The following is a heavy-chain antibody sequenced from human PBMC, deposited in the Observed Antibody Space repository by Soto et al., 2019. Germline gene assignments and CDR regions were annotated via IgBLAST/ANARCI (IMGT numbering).Heavy chain of an antibody. V-gene: IGHV3-21*01. CDR2: ISHHSDYI. J-gene: IGHJ6*02. CDR1: GFTFASYN. D-gene: IGHD1-20*01. CDR3: AIITRGFSMDV. Sequence: GGSLRLSCASSGFTFASYNMLWVRQAPGKGLEWVASISHHSDYIYHADSVKGRFTVSRDNAKNSLFLEMNSLRAEDTAVFYCAIITRGFSMDVWGQGTTVTVSS.